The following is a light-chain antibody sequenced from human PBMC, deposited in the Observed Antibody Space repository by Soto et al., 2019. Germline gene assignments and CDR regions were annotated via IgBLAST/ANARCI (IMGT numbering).Light chain of an antibody. V-gene: IGKV3-11*01. CDR3: QQRSNWPPT. CDR1: QSVSSY. Sequence: EIVFTQSPATLSLSPGERATPSCRASQSVSSYLAWYQQKPGQAPRLLIYDASNRATGIPARFSGSGSGTDFTLTISSLEPEDFAVYYCQQRSNWPPTFGQGTKV. CDR2: DAS. J-gene: IGKJ1*01.